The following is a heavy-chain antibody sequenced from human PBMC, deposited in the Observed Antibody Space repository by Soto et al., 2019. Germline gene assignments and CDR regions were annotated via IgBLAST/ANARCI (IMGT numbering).Heavy chain of an antibody. D-gene: IGHD3-3*01. Sequence: SETLSLTCTVSGGSVSSGSYYWSWIRQPPGKGLEWIGYIYYSGSTNYNPSLKSRVTISVDTSKNQFSLKLSSVTAADTAVYYCAANQHGVWSSDYWGQGTLVTVSS. J-gene: IGHJ4*02. CDR3: AANQHGVWSSDY. CDR1: GGSVSSGSYY. CDR2: IYYSGST. V-gene: IGHV4-61*01.